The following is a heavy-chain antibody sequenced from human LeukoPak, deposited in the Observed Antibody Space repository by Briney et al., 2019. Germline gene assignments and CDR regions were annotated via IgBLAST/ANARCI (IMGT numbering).Heavy chain of an antibody. Sequence: SETLSFTCTVSGGSISSGGYYWSWIRQPPGKGLEWIGYIYHSGSTYYNPSLKSRVTISVDRSKNQFSLKLSSVTAADTAVYYCARSPDSGYYGSGSYIDPWGQGTLVTVSS. CDR3: ARSPDSGYYGSGSYIDP. V-gene: IGHV4-30-2*01. CDR1: GGSISSGGYY. D-gene: IGHD3-10*01. J-gene: IGHJ5*02. CDR2: IYHSGST.